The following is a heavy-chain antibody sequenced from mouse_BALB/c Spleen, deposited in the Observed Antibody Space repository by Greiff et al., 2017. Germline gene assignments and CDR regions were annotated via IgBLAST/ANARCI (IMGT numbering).Heavy chain of an antibody. J-gene: IGHJ2*01. Sequence: VQLQESGAELVKPGASVKLSCKASGYTFTSYWMHWVKQRPGQGLEWIGEINPSNGRTNYNEKFKSKATLTVDKSSSTAYMQLSSLTSEDSAVYYCAREATVVDFDYWGQGTTLTVSS. CDR2: INPSNGRT. D-gene: IGHD1-1*01. V-gene: IGHV1S81*02. CDR1: GYTFTSYW. CDR3: AREATVVDFDY.